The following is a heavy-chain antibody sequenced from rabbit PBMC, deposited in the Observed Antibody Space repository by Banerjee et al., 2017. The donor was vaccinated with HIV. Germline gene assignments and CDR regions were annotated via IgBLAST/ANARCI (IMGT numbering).Heavy chain of an antibody. Sequence: QSLEESGGDLVKPGASLTLTCTASGIDFSSSYWICWVRQAPGKGLEWIGCINTGSGNTAYASWAKGRFTISKTSSTTVTLQMTSLTAADTATYFCARYVVDWGAGNLWGQGTLVTVS. V-gene: IGHV1S40*01. CDR1: GIDFSSSYW. CDR3: ARYVVDWGAGNL. J-gene: IGHJ4*01. D-gene: IGHD4-1*01. CDR2: INTGSGNT.